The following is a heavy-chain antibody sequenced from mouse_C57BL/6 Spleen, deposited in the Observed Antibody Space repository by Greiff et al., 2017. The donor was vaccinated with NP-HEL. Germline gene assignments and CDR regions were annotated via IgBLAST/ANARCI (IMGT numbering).Heavy chain of an antibody. CDR1: GYSITSGYD. V-gene: IGHV3-1*01. CDR2: ISYSGST. Sequence: EVMLVESGPGMVKPSQSLSLTCTVTGYSITSGYDWHWIRHFPGNKLEWMGYISYSGSTNYNPSLKSRISITHDTSKNHFFLKLNSVTTEDTATYYCARATAQSWFAYWGQGTLVTVSA. CDR3: ARATAQSWFAY. J-gene: IGHJ3*01. D-gene: IGHD3-2*02.